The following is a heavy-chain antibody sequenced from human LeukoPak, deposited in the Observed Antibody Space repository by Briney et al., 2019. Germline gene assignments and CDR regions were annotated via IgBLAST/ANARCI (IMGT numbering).Heavy chain of an antibody. J-gene: IGHJ4*02. V-gene: IGHV1-18*01. CDR3: ARDSGALGYSSGWYY. CDR2: ISAYNGNT. Sequence: ASVKVSCKASGYTFTSYDINWVRQAPGQGLEWMGWISAYNGNTNYAQKLQGRVTMTTDTSTSTAYMELRSLRSDDTAVYYCARDSGALGYSSGWYYWGQGTLVTVSS. CDR1: GYTFTSYD. D-gene: IGHD6-19*01.